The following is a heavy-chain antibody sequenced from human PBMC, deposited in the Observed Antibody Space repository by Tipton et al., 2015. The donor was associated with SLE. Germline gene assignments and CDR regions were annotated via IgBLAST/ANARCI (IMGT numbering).Heavy chain of an antibody. J-gene: IGHJ4*02. CDR2: IYPGDSDT. D-gene: IGHD1-26*01. Sequence: QLVQSGAELKKPGESLKISCEGSGYSFTRYWIAWVRQMPGRGPECMGLIYPGDSDTRYSPSFQGQVTISVDKSISTAYLQWSSLKASDTAVYYCARRALLPGTPPMSWHYFDYWGQGTLVTVSS. V-gene: IGHV5-51*03. CDR3: ARRALLPGTPPMSWHYFDY. CDR1: GYSFTRYW.